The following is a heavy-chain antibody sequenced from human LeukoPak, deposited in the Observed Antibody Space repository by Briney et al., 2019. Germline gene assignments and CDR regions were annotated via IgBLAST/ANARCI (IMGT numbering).Heavy chain of an antibody. CDR2: VYYSGSA. CDR3: ARHEKLGQFDY. J-gene: IGHJ4*02. Sequence: SETLSLTCTVSSGSLSSYYWSWIRHPPGKGLEWIGYVYYSGSANYNPSLKSRVTISVDTSKNQFSLKLSSVTAADTAVYYCARHEKLGQFDYWGQGTLVTVSS. CDR1: SGSLSSYY. V-gene: IGHV4-59*08. D-gene: IGHD3-10*01.